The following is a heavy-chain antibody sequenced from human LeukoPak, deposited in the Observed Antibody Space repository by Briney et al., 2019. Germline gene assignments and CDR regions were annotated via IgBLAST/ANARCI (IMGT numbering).Heavy chain of an antibody. V-gene: IGHV4-30-4*08. CDR3: ARDRGGWLRPYFDS. CDR2: IFSTGST. CDR1: GGSINSADHY. Sequence: SQTLSLTCTVSGGSINSADHYWSWIRQPPGKGLEWVGYIFSTGSTYYNPSLQSRLTISLYKSTNQFFLKLTSVTAADTAVCYCARDRGGWLRPYFDSWGQGTLVTVSS. J-gene: IGHJ4*02. D-gene: IGHD5-12*01.